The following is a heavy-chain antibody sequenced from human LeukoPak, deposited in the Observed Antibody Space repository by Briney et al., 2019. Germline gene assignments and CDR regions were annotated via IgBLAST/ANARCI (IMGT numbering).Heavy chain of an antibody. CDR2: IYYSGST. V-gene: IGHV4-39*07. CDR1: GGSISSSSYS. D-gene: IGHD6-6*01. J-gene: IGHJ4*02. Sequence: SETLSLTCTVSGGSISSSSYSWGWIRQPPGKGLEWIGSIYYSGSTYYNPSLKSRLTMSVDTSKNQFSLTLTSVTAADTAVYYCARLTFTTSSATYWGQGTLVTVSS. CDR3: ARLTFTTSSATY.